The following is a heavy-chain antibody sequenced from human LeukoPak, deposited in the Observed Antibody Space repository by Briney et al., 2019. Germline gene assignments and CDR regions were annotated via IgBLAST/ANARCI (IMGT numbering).Heavy chain of an antibody. CDR3: VRGAGGRHIDY. CDR1: GGSFSGYY. V-gene: IGHV4-34*11. CDR2: IYYGGST. J-gene: IGHJ4*02. D-gene: IGHD3-10*01. Sequence: SETQSLTCAVYGGSFSGYYWSWIRQPPGKGLEYVGYIYYGGSTNYNPSLGGRVTISLDTSKNQFSLKLSSVTAADTAVYYCVRGAGGRHIDYWGQGTLVTVSS.